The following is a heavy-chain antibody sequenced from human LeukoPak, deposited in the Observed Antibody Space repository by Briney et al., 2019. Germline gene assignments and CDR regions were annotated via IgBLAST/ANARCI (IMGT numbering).Heavy chain of an antibody. CDR3: AKASIRRDIAAAAVDY. V-gene: IGHV3-21*04. CDR1: GFTFSSYS. D-gene: IGHD6-13*01. Sequence: PGGSLRLSCAASGFTFSSYSMNWVRQAPGKGLEWVSSISSSSSYIYYADSVKGRFTISRDNAKNSLYLQMDSLRAEDTAVYYCAKASIRRDIAAAAVDYWGQGTLVTVSS. CDR2: ISSSSSYI. J-gene: IGHJ4*02.